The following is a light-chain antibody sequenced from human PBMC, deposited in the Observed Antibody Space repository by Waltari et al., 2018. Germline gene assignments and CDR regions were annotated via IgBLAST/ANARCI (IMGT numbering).Light chain of an antibody. CDR2: EDN. CDR1: ALPRNY. V-gene: IGLV3-10*01. Sequence: SYELTQPSSVSVSPGQTTRITCSGDALPRNYASWYQQKSGQAPVLVIYEDNKRPSGIPERFSGSSSGTMATLTISGAQVDDEADYYCYSTDSSGDHRVFGGWTKLTVL. J-gene: IGLJ3*02. CDR3: YSTDSSGDHRV.